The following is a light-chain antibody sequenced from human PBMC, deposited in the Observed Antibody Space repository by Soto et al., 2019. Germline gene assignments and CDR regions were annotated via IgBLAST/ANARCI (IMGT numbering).Light chain of an antibody. CDR2: GAS. Sequence: EIVLTQSPATLSLSPGGRATLSCRASQSISDTLAWYQQKPGQAPRLLIHGASARAPGFTARFSGSGSGTDFTLTISSLQSEDFAVYYCQQYNDWPWTFGQGTKV. CDR3: QQYNDWPWT. CDR1: QSISDT. V-gene: IGKV3-15*01. J-gene: IGKJ1*01.